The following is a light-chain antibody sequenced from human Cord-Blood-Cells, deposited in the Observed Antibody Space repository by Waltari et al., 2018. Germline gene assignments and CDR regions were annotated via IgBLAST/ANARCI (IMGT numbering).Light chain of an antibody. CDR1: SSDVGGYNY. J-gene: IGLJ2*01. V-gene: IGLV2-8*01. CDR2: EVS. CDR3: SSYAGSKV. Sequence: QSALTQPPSASGSPGQSVTISCTGTSSDVGGYNYVSWYQQHPGKAPKLMIYEVSKRPSGVPDRCAGSKSGNTASLTVSVLQAEDEADYYCSSYAGSKVFGGGTKLTVL.